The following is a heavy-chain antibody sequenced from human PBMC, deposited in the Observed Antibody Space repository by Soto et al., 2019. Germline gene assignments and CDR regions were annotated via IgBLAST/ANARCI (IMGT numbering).Heavy chain of an antibody. V-gene: IGHV3-23*01. Sequence: GGSLRLSCAASGFTFSSYAMSWVRQAPGKGLEWVSAISGSGGSTYYANSVKGRFTISRENSKNTLYLQTNSLRAEDTAVYYCAKDSRRELWCGELFGGHSNWGQGTLVTVSS. J-gene: IGHJ4*02. CDR2: ISGSGGST. CDR3: AKDSRRELWCGELFGGHSN. CDR1: GFTFSSYA. D-gene: IGHD3-10*01.